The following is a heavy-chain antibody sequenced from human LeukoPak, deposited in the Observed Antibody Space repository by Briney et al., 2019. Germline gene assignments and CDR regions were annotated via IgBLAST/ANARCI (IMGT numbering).Heavy chain of an antibody. V-gene: IGHV4-38-2*02. CDR2: IYHSGSP. J-gene: IGHJ4*02. D-gene: IGHD3-10*01. CDR3: ARLPDYYSRHGAPG. Sequence: SETLSLTCTVSGYSISSGYYWGWIRQPPGKGLEWIGSIYHSGSPYYNPSLKSRVTISVDTSRNQFSLKLSSVTAADTAVYYCARLPDYYSRHGAPGWGQGTLVTVSS. CDR1: GYSISSGYY.